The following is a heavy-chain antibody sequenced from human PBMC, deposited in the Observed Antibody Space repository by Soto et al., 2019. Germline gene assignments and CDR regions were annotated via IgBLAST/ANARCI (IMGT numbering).Heavy chain of an antibody. CDR3: AKGGGDFWTGYVDRFYYFGMDV. V-gene: IGHV3-23*01. J-gene: IGHJ6*02. D-gene: IGHD3-3*01. CDR2: ISGSGGST. CDR1: GFTFSGYA. Sequence: GGSLRLSCAASGFTFSGYAMSWVRQAPGKGLEWVSVISGSGGSTYYADSVRGRFTISRDNSKNTLYLQVNSLRAEDTAVYYCAKGGGDFWTGYVDRFYYFGMDVWGQGTTVTVSS.